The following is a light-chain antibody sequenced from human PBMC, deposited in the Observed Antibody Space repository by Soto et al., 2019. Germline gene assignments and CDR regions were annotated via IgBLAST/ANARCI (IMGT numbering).Light chain of an antibody. Sequence: DIQMTQSASSLSESVGDRVTITCRASQSMSSYLNWYQQKPGKAPKLLIYAASSLQSGVPSRFSGSGSGTDFTLTITSLQPEDFATYYCQQSYSTPITFGQGTRLEI. CDR2: AAS. V-gene: IGKV1-39*01. CDR3: QQSYSTPIT. CDR1: QSMSSY. J-gene: IGKJ5*01.